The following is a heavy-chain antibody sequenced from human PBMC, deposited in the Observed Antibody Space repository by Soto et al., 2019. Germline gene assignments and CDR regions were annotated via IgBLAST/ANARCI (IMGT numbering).Heavy chain of an antibody. J-gene: IGHJ3*02. CDR2: VSGSGGRT. CDR3: ARDPHGGAFDI. D-gene: IGHD3-16*01. CDR1: GFRLSSYG. V-gene: IGHV3-23*01. Sequence: EVQLLESGGGFVQPGGSLRLSCAASGFRLSSYGMTWVRQAPGKGLEWVSAVSGSGGRTYYADSVKGRFTVSRDKSKHTLDLQMNSRRPEDTAVYFCARDPHGGAFDIWGQGTMVTVSS.